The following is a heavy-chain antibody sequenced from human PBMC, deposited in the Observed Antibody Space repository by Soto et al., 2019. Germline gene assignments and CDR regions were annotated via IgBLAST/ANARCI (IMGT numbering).Heavy chain of an antibody. CDR1: GGSFSCYY. V-gene: IGHV4-34*01. D-gene: IGHD3-3*01. J-gene: IGHJ6*02. Sequence: PSETLSLTWAVYGGSFSCYYWSWIRQPPGKGLEWIGEINHSGSTNYNPSLKSRVTISVDTSKNQFSLKLSSVTAADTAVYYCARGVRFLSWYYYYGMDVWGQGTTITVSS. CDR2: INHSGST. CDR3: ARGVRFLSWYYYYGMDV.